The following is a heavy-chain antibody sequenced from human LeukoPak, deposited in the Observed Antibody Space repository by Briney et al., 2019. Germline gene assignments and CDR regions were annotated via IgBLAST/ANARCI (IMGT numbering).Heavy chain of an antibody. CDR1: GGSISSSNW. V-gene: IGHV4-4*02. D-gene: IGHD1-26*01. J-gene: IGHJ4*01. CDR3: ASRGSYYEGPLDY. Sequence: SGTLSLTCAVTGGSISSSNWWSWVRQPPGKGLEWIGEIYHSGSTNYNPSLKSRVTISVDKSKNQFSLKLSSVTAADTAVYYCASRGSYYEGPLDYWGQGTLVTVSS. CDR2: IYHSGST.